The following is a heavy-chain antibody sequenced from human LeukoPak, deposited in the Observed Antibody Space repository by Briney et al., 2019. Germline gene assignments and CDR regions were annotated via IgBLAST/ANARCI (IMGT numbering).Heavy chain of an antibody. D-gene: IGHD3-22*01. Sequence: ASVKVSCKASGYTLTSYEINWVRQASGHGLEWMGWMNPDSGDTAYSQKFQGRITMTRSTSISTAYMELSSLRSEDTAVYYCARGLGTYDSSELTWPMISFWGQGTVVTVSS. V-gene: IGHV1-8*01. CDR1: GYTLTSYE. CDR2: MNPDSGDT. CDR3: ARGLGTYDSSELTWPMISF. J-gene: IGHJ4*02.